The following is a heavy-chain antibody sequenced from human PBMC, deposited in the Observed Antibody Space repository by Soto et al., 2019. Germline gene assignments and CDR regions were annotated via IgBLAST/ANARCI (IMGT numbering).Heavy chain of an antibody. CDR1: GYTFTSYA. D-gene: IGHD1-26*01. V-gene: IGHV1-3*01. CDR2: INAGNGNT. CDR3: ARDVGATGD. J-gene: IGHJ4*02. Sequence: QVQLVQSGAEVKKPGASVKVSCKASGYTFTSYAMHWVRQAPGQRLEWMGWINAGNGNTKYSKKSQGRVTITRDTSVSTAYMELSSLRSEDTAVYYCARDVGATGDWGQGTLVTVSS.